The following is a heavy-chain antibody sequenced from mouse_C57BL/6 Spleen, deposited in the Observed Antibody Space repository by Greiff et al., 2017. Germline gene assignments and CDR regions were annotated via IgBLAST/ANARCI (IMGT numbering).Heavy chain of an antibody. V-gene: IGHV6-6*01. CDR3: TRQDYDYDEGFAY. Sequence: DVKLVESGGGLVQPGGSMKLSCAASGFTFSDAWMDWVRQSPEKGLEWVAEIRNKANNHATYYAESVKGRFTISRDDSKSSVYLQMNSLRAEDTGIYYCTRQDYDYDEGFAYWGQGTLVTVSA. D-gene: IGHD2-4*01. J-gene: IGHJ3*01. CDR2: IRNKANNHAT. CDR1: GFTFSDAW.